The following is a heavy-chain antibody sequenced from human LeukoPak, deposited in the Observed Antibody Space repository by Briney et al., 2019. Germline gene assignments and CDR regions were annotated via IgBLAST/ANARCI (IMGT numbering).Heavy chain of an antibody. CDR3: AKNHEHGRYAGFDF. J-gene: IGHJ3*01. D-gene: IGHD2-2*01. V-gene: IGHV3-23*01. Sequence: GGSLRLSCAASGFTFSGFVISRVRQAPGKGPQWVAHISGSGGSTYYADSVKGRFSVSRDNSKNMVYLELNSLRAEDTAVYYCAKNHEHGRYAGFDFWAEGALVAVSS. CDR1: GFTFSGFV. CDR2: ISGSGGST.